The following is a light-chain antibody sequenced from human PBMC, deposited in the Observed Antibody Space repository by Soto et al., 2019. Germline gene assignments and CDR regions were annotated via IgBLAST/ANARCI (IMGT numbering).Light chain of an antibody. J-gene: IGLJ3*02. Sequence: QSALTQPLSVSGSPGQSFTISCTGTSSDVGVYNYVSWYQQHPGKAPKLMIYDVSKRPSGVPDRFSGSKSGNTASLTISGLQAEGEADYYCCSYAGSYTLGVFGGGTKVTVL. CDR3: CSYAGSYTLGV. CDR1: SSDVGVYNY. CDR2: DVS. V-gene: IGLV2-11*01.